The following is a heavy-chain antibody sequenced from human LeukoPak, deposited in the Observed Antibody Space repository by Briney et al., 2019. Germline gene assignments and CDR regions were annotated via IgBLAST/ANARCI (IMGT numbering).Heavy chain of an antibody. CDR2: INTGNGNT. V-gene: IGHV1-3*04. D-gene: IGHD2-8*01. Sequence: ASVKVSCKASGYTFTGFTIHWVRQAPGQRLEWMGWINTGNGNTKYSQKFQGRVTITGDTTASTAYMELSSLRSEDTAIYYCARVNGYSFDYWGQGALVTVSS. CDR1: GYTFTGFT. J-gene: IGHJ4*02. CDR3: ARVNGYSFDY.